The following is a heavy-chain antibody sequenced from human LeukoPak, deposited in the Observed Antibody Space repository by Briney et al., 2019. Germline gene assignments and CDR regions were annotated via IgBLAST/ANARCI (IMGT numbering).Heavy chain of an antibody. Sequence: SVKVSCKASGGTFSSYAISWVRQAPGQGLEWMGGIIPIFGTANYAQKFQGRVTITADESTSTAYMELSSLRSEDTAVYYCARGVVPAVTIPILNYWGQGTLVTVSS. D-gene: IGHD2-2*01. J-gene: IGHJ4*02. CDR3: ARGVVPAVTIPILNY. CDR1: GGTFSSYA. CDR2: IIPIFGTA. V-gene: IGHV1-69*13.